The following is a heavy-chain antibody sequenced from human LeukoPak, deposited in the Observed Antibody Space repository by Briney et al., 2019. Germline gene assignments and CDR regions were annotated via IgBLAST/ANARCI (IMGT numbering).Heavy chain of an antibody. CDR1: GGSFSGYY. CDR2: INHSGST. CDR3: ARQLRSFYYYYYMDV. D-gene: IGHD1-1*01. V-gene: IGHV4-34*01. Sequence: SETLSLTCAVYGGSFSGYYWSWIRQPPGKGLEWIGEINHSGSTNYNPSLKSRVTISVDTSKNQFSLKLSSVTAADTAVYYCARQLRSFYYYYYMDVWGKGTTVTVSS. J-gene: IGHJ6*03.